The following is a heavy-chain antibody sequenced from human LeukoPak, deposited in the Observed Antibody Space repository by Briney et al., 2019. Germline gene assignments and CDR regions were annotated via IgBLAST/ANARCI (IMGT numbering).Heavy chain of an antibody. CDR1: GFTFSSYA. J-gene: IGHJ4*02. V-gene: IGHV3-23*01. CDR3: ARGSGWYPFDY. CDR2: ISGSGGST. Sequence: GGSLRLSCAASGFTFSSYAMSWVRQAPGKGLEWVSAISGSGGSTYYADSVKGRFTISRDNSKNTLHLQMNSLRAEDTAVYYCARGSGWYPFDYWGQGTLVTVSS. D-gene: IGHD6-19*01.